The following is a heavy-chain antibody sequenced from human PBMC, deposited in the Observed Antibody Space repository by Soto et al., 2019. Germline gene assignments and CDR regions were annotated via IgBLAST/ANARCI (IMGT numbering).Heavy chain of an antibody. J-gene: IGHJ6*02. CDR1: GFTFSSYG. CDR2: ISYDGSNK. V-gene: IGHV3-30*18. Sequence: PGGSLRLSCAASGFTFSSYGMHWVRQAPGKGLEWVAVISYDGSNKYYADSVKGRFTISRDNSKNTLYLQMNSLRAEDTAVYYCAKDPEAGINYYYGMDVWGQGTTVTVSS. D-gene: IGHD6-13*01. CDR3: AKDPEAGINYYYGMDV.